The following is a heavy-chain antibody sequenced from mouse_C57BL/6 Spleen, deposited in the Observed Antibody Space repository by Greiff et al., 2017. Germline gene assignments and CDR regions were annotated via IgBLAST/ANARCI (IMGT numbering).Heavy chain of an antibody. CDR3: ARYDYYEAMDY. Sequence: QVQLQQPGAELVRPGSSVKLSCKASGYTFTSYWMHWVKQRPIQGLEWIGNIDPSDSETHYNQKFKDKATLTVDKSSSTAYMQLSSLTSEDSAVYYGARYDYYEAMDYWGQGTSVTVSS. CDR2: IDPSDSET. CDR1: GYTFTSYW. D-gene: IGHD1-1*01. J-gene: IGHJ4*01. V-gene: IGHV1-52*01.